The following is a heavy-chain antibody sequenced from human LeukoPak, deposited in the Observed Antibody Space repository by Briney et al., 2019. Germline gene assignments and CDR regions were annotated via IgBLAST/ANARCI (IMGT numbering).Heavy chain of an antibody. CDR3: AKALENAYYDFWSGYPGGY. Sequence: GGSLRLSRAASGFTFSSYAMSWVRQAPGKGLEWVSAISGSGGSTYYADSVKGRFTISRDNSKNTLYLQMNSLRAEDTAVYYCAKALENAYYDFWSGYPGGYWGQGTLVTVSS. CDR1: GFTFSSYA. V-gene: IGHV3-23*01. D-gene: IGHD3-3*01. CDR2: ISGSGGST. J-gene: IGHJ4*02.